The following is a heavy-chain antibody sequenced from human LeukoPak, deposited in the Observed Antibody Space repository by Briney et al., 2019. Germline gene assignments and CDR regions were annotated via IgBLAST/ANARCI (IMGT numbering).Heavy chain of an antibody. V-gene: IGHV3-74*01. CDR3: ARDSTTVRH. CDR1: GFTFSSHW. CDR2: INSDGSSI. J-gene: IGHJ4*02. D-gene: IGHD4-17*01. Sequence: PGGSLRLSCAASGFTFSSHWMHWVCQAPGKGLVWVSRINSDGSSISYADSVKGRFTISRDNAKNSLYLQMNSLRAEDTAVHYCARDSTTVRHWGQGTLVTVSS.